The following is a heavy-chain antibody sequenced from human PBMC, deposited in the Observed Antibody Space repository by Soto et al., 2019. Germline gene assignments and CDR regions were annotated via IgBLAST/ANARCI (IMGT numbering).Heavy chain of an antibody. D-gene: IGHD1-1*01. CDR2: INWNGGSV. J-gene: IGHJ4*02. CDR1: GSTFDDYA. CDR3: AKARSILQLPDY. Sequence: EVQLVESGGGLVQPGRSLRLSCVASGSTFDDYAMHWVRQAPGKGLEWVSGINWNGGSVAYADSVKGRFTISRDNAKNSLYLQMDSLRAEDTALYYCAKARSILQLPDYWGQGTLVTVSS. V-gene: IGHV3-9*01.